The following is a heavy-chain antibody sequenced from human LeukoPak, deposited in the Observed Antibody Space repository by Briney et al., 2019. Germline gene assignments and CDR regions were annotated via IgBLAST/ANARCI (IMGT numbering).Heavy chain of an antibody. CDR2: IYYSGST. D-gene: IGHD6-13*01. V-gene: IGHV4-59*01. J-gene: IGHJ6*03. CDR1: GGSISSYY. CDR3: ARGYIAAAGNFYYYYYYMDV. Sequence: SETLSLTCTVSGGSISSYYWSWIRQPPGKGLEWIGYIYYSGSTNYNPSLKSRVTISVDTSKNQFSLKLSSVTAADTAVYYCARGYIAAAGNFYYYYYYMDVWGKGTTVTVSS.